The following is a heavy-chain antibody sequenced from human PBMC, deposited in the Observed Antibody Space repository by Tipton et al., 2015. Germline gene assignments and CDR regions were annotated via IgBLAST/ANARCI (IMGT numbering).Heavy chain of an antibody. CDR1: GFTFSNAW. Sequence: SLRLSCAASGFTFSNAWMNWVRQAPGKGLEWVGRIKSKTDGGTTDYAAPVKGRFTISRDDSKNTLYLQMNSLKTEDTAVYYCARVVVTASYYFDYWGQGTLVTVSS. V-gene: IGHV3-15*07. CDR2: IKSKTDGGTT. J-gene: IGHJ4*02. CDR3: ARVVVTASYYFDY. D-gene: IGHD2-21*02.